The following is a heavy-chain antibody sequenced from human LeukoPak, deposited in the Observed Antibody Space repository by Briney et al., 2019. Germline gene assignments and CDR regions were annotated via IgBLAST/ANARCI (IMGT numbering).Heavy chain of an antibody. CDR2: ISSSSSTI. J-gene: IGHJ4*02. D-gene: IGHD3-10*01. CDR3: ARDMEYYGSGSYYRSLDY. Sequence: GGSLRLSCAASGFTFSSYSMNWVRQAPGKGLEWVSYISSSSSTIYYADSVKGRFTISRDNAKNSLYLQMNSLRAEDTAVYYCARDMEYYGSGSYYRSLDYWGQGTLVTVSS. CDR1: GFTFSSYS. V-gene: IGHV3-48*01.